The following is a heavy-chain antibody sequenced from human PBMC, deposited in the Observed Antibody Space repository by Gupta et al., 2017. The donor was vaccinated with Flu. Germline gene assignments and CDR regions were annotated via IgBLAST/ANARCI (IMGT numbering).Heavy chain of an antibody. J-gene: IGHJ5*01. Sequence: EVQLVESVGGLVQPGGSLRLYCGASGFSFRNDEMNWVRQGPGKGLEWISYISSSGSIIHYADSVKGRFTISRDNANNSLYLQMNSLRADDTAVYYCARPRGVTGTGTLFDSWGQGTLVTVSS. CDR3: ARPRGVTGTGTLFDS. D-gene: IGHD1-7*01. V-gene: IGHV3-48*03. CDR2: ISSSGSII. CDR1: GFSFRNDE.